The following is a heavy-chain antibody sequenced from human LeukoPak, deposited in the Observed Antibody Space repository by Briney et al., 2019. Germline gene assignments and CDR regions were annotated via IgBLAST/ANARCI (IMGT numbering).Heavy chain of an antibody. Sequence: GASVKVSCKASGYTFTGYYMHWVRQAPGQGLEWMGWINPNSGGTNYAQKFQGRVTMTRDTSISTAYMELSRLRSDDTAVYYCARAPPFHCSGGSCYLDYWGQGTLVTVSS. CDR1: GYTFTGYY. CDR3: ARAPPFHCSGGSCYLDY. CDR2: INPNSGGT. J-gene: IGHJ4*02. V-gene: IGHV1-2*02. D-gene: IGHD2-15*01.